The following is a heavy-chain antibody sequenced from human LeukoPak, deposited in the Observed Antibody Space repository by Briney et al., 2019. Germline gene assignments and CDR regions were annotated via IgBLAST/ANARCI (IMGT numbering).Heavy chain of an antibody. D-gene: IGHD3-22*01. V-gene: IGHV4-59*08. CDR1: GGSISNYY. CDR2: ISFSGST. J-gene: IGHJ4*02. Sequence: SETLSLTCTVSGGSISNYYWNWIRQPPGKGLEWIGFISFSGSTNYNPSLKSRVTISSDTSKNHFSLKLTSVTAADTAMYYCARRIVRGDYYSDDSWGQGTLVTVSS. CDR3: ARRIVRGDYYSDDS.